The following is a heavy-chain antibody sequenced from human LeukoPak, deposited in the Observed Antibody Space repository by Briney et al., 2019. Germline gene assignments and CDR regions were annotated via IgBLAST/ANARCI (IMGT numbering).Heavy chain of an antibody. CDR1: GNYL. J-gene: IGHJ4*02. CDR2: INGDGSWT. V-gene: IGHV3-74*01. CDR3: VSFYETY. D-gene: IGHD2-2*01. Sequence: GGSLRLSCAASGNYLMHWVRQAPGKGLVWVSHINGDGSWTTYADSVKGRFTISKDNAKNTVYLQMNNLRAEDTAVYYCVSFYETYWGRGTLVTVSS.